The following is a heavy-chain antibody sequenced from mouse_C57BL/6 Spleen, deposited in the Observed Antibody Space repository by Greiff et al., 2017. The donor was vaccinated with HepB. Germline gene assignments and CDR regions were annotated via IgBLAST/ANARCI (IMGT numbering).Heavy chain of an antibody. V-gene: IGHV1-82*01. CDR1: GYAFSSSW. J-gene: IGHJ2*01. Sequence: QVQLQHSGPELVKPGASVKISCKASGYAFSSSWMNWVKQRPGKGLEWIGRIYPGDGDTNYNGKFKGKATLTADKSSSTAYMQLSSLTSEDSAVYFCARWRQGYYFDYWGQGTTLTVSS. CDR3: ARWRQGYYFDY. D-gene: IGHD6-1*01. CDR2: IYPGDGDT.